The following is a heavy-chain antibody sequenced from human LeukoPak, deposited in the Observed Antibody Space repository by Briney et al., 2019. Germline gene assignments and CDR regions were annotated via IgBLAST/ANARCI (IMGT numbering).Heavy chain of an antibody. Sequence: GGSLRLSCAASGFTFSSYAMSWVRQAPGKGLEWVSAISGSGGSTYYADSVKGQFTISRDNSKNTLYLQMNSLRAEDTAVYYCAKWDSSSWQFYYYSMDVWGQGTTVTVSS. CDR3: AKWDSSSWQFYYYSMDV. D-gene: IGHD6-13*01. CDR2: ISGSGGST. J-gene: IGHJ6*02. V-gene: IGHV3-23*01. CDR1: GFTFSSYA.